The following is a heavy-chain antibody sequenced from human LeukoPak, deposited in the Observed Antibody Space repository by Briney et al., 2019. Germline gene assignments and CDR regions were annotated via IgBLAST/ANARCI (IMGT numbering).Heavy chain of an antibody. D-gene: IGHD4-17*01. CDR2: IYPGDSDT. CDR1: GYSFTSYW. Sequence: GEPRKISCKGSGYSFTSYWIGWVRQMPGKGLEGMGIIYPGDSDTRYSPSFQGQVTISADKSISTAYLQWSSLKASDTAMYYRARAPYGDLYYFDYWGQGTLVTVSS. CDR3: ARAPYGDLYYFDY. J-gene: IGHJ4*02. V-gene: IGHV5-51*03.